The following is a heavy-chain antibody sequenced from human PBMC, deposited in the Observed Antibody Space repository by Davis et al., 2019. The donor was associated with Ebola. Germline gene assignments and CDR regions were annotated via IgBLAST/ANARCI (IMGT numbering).Heavy chain of an antibody. V-gene: IGHV4-30-4*01. CDR1: GCSISSGDYY. CDR3: ARERTIFGVPLQGFDP. Sequence: PSETLSLTCTVSGCSISSGDYYWSWIRQPPGKGLEWIGYIYYSGSTYYNPSLKSRVTISVDTSKNQFSLKLSSVTAADTAVYYCARERTIFGVPLQGFDPWGQGTLVTVSS. CDR2: IYYSGST. J-gene: IGHJ5*02. D-gene: IGHD3-3*01.